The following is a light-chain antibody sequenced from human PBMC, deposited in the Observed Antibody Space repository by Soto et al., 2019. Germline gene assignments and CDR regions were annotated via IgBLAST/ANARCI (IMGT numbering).Light chain of an antibody. CDR3: QQYDSSPCT. J-gene: IGKJ2*02. CDR2: STS. V-gene: IGKV3-20*01. CDR1: QSLSSDD. Sequence: EIVLTQSPGTLSLSPGETATLSCRASQSLSSDDFAWYHQKPGQAPRLLIYSTSRRTTGIPDRFSASGSGTDFTLTISRLEPEDFGVYYCQQYDSSPCTFGQGTKLEIK.